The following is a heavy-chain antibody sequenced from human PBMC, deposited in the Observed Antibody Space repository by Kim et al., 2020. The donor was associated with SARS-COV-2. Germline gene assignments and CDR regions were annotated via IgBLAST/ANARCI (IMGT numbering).Heavy chain of an antibody. D-gene: IGHD2-15*01. CDR3: ARRGGYCSGGSCYSRILWFDP. CDR2: ISSSGSTI. V-gene: IGHV3-48*03. CDR1: GFTFSSYE. Sequence: GGSLRLSCAASGFTFSSYEMNWVRQAPGKGLEWVSYISSSGSTIYYADSVKGRFTISRDNAKNSLYLQMNSLRAEDTAVYYCARRGGYCSGGSCYSRILWFDPWGQGTLVTVSS. J-gene: IGHJ5*02.